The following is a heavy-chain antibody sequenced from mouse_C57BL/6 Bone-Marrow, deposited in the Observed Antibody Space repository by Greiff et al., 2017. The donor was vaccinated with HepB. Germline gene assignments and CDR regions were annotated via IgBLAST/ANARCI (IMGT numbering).Heavy chain of an antibody. D-gene: IGHD2-4*01. CDR2: ISSGSSTI. Sequence: EVKLVESGGGLVKPGGSLKLSCAVSGFTFSDYGMHWVRQAPEKGLEWVAYISSGSSTIYYADTVKGRFTISRDNAKNTLFLQMTSLRSEDTAMYYCARMRLRGYAMDYWGQGTSVTVSS. CDR1: GFTFSDYG. CDR3: ARMRLRGYAMDY. V-gene: IGHV5-17*01. J-gene: IGHJ4*01.